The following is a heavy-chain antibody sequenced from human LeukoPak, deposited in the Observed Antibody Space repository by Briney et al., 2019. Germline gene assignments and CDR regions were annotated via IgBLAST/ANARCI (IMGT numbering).Heavy chain of an antibody. CDR3: ARGTTRPDY. CDR1: GYTFTSHY. Sequence: SVKVSCKAVGYTFTSHYMHWVRQAPGQGLEWMGRIIPILGIANYAQKFQGRVTITADKSTSTAYMELSSLRSEDTAVYYCARGTTRPDYWGQGTLVTVSS. V-gene: IGHV1-69*02. CDR2: IIPILGIA. J-gene: IGHJ4*02. D-gene: IGHD4-11*01.